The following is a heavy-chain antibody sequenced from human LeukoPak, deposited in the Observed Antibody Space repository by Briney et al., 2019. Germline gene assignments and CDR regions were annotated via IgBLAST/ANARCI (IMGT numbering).Heavy chain of an antibody. CDR1: DYTFTNYG. CDR2: ISGYNGNT. Sequence: ASVKVSCKASDYTFTNYGVYWVRQAPGQGLEWMGWISGYNGNTNYAQKVQGRVTMTTDTSKSTIYMELGSLRADDTAVYYCVRINATHWANEYWGQGTLVTVSS. D-gene: IGHD7-27*01. J-gene: IGHJ4*02. V-gene: IGHV1-18*01. CDR3: VRINATHWANEY.